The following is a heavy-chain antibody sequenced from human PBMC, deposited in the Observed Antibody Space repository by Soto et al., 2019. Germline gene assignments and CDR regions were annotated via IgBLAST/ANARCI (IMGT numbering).Heavy chain of an antibody. D-gene: IGHD5-18*01. CDR1: GFTFISYA. J-gene: IGHJ6*02. CDR3: AKVRGYSYGTYGMDV. V-gene: IGHV3-23*01. Sequence: AGGSLRLSCAASGFTFISYAIIFFRHSPLKGLEWVSAISGSGGSTYYAGSVKGRFTISRDNSKNTLYLQMNSLRAEDTAVYYCAKVRGYSYGTYGMDVWGQGTTVTVSS. CDR2: ISGSGGST.